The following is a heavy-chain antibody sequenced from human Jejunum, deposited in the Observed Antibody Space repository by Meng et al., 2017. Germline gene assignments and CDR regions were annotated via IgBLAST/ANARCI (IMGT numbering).Heavy chain of an antibody. CDR3: ARRNSVYHEVFDY. CDR1: GYTYISYS. J-gene: IGHJ4*02. Sequence: QVRHSGAESKHRGASAKVSCKDSGYTYISYSVNWVRQAPGQNLEWMGWINIAAGDTAYSQKFQGRVTFTRDTSASTAFIDLSCLRSEDTAVYYCARRNSVYHEVFDYWGQGTLVTVSS. CDR2: INIAAGDT. V-gene: IGHV1-3*04. D-gene: IGHD5/OR15-5a*01.